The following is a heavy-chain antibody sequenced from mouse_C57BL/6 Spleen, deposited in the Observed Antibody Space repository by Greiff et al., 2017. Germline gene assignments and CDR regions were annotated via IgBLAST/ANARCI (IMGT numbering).Heavy chain of an antibody. CDR3: TGWDY. CDR2: IRLKSDNYAT. V-gene: IGHV6-3*01. CDR1: GFTFSNYW. J-gene: IGHJ2*01. Sequence: EVQLVESGGGLVQPGGSMKLSCVASGFTFSNYWMNWVRQSPEKGLEWVAQIRLKSDNYATHYAESVKGRFTISRDDSKSSVYLQLNNLRAGATGIYSCTGWDYWGQGTTLTVSS.